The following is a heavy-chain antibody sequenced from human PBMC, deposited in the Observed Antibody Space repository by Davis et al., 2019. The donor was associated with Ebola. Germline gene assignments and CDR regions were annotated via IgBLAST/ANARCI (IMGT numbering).Heavy chain of an antibody. CDR2: IVVGGGNT. CDR1: GFNFTRSA. Sequence: SVKVSCKASGFNFTRSAMQWVRQACGQRLEWIGWIVVGGGNTNYAQKFQERVTITRDMSASTAYMELSSLRSEDTAVYYCAAGTTVTTIFDYWGQGTLITVSS. D-gene: IGHD4-17*01. V-gene: IGHV1-58*02. CDR3: AAGTTVTTIFDY. J-gene: IGHJ4*02.